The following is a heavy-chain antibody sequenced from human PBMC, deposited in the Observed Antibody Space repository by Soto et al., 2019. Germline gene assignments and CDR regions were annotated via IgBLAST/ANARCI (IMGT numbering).Heavy chain of an antibody. CDR1: GGSIDSGRYY. D-gene: IGHD2-15*01. J-gene: IGHJ4*02. V-gene: IGHV4-31*03. CDR2: NSQNGRT. CDR3: AREGEYCNGNCYSGHFDS. Sequence: TLSLTCTVSGGSIDSGRYYWTWLRQSPGKRLEWLAYNSQNGRTYYNPSLKSRAVISMDTSKNQFSLNLTSITAADTAMYYCAREGEYCNGNCYSGHFDSWGQGTLVTVSS.